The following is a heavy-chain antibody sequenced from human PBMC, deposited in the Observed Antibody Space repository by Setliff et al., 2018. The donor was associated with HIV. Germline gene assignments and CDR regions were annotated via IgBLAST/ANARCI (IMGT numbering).Heavy chain of an antibody. D-gene: IGHD2-21*02. CDR2: IHASGKT. Sequence: SETLSLTCTVSGDTDFYWNWIRQPPGKGLEWIGYIHASGKTNYNPSLKSRVTISLDTSKMQFSLHLTSVTAADTAVYYCATLDPSGGNFLAYWGQGTLVSVSS. J-gene: IGHJ4*02. CDR1: GDTDFY. CDR3: ATLDPSGGNFLAY. V-gene: IGHV4-4*09.